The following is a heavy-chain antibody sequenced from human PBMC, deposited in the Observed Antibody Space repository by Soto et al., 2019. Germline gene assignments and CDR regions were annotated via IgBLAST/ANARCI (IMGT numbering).Heavy chain of an antibody. CDR2: IKSKTDGGTT. V-gene: IGHV3-15*01. D-gene: IGHD3-10*01. Sequence: GGSMRLSCAASGFTFSGYGMHWVRQAPGKGLDWVGRIKSKTDGGTTDYAAPVKGRFTISRDDSKNTLYLQMNSLKTEDTAVYYCTTGSEVIHTYYYYGMDVWGQGTTVTVSS. J-gene: IGHJ6*02. CDR1: GFTFSGYG. CDR3: TTGSEVIHTYYYYGMDV.